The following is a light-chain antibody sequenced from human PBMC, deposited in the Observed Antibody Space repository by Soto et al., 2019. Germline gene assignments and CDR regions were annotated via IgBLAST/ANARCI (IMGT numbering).Light chain of an antibody. J-gene: IGKJ4*01. Sequence: EIVLTQSPGTLSLSPGERATLSCRASQSLTNSRLAWYQQKPGQAPKVLIYGGSNRATGIPDRFSGSGSGTDFTLTISRLEPEDFAVYSCQHYNDLPLTFGGGTKVEIK. CDR3: QHYNDLPLT. V-gene: IGKV3-20*01. CDR1: QSLTNSR. CDR2: GGS.